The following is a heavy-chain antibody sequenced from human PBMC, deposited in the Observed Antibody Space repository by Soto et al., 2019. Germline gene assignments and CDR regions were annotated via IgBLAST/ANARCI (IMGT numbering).Heavy chain of an antibody. CDR1: GGTFSTYT. V-gene: IGHV1-69*02. J-gene: IGHJ6*02. Sequence: SVKVSCKASGGTFSTYTITWVRRAPGQGLEWMGRIIPIIGIINYAQKFQGRVTISADKFTGTAYMELTGLRSDDTAVYYCARRLGAGGDYYYGMDFWGQGSTVTVSS. CDR3: ARRLGAGGDYYYGMDF. D-gene: IGHD3-10*01. CDR2: IIPIIGII.